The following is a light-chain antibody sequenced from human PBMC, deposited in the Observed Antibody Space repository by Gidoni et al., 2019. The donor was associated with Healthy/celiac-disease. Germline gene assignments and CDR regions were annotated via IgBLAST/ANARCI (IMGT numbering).Light chain of an antibody. J-gene: IGKJ5*01. V-gene: IGKV3-11*01. Sequence: DIVLPQSPATLSLSPGERATLSCRASQSVSSYLAWYQQKPGQAPRLFIYDASNRATGIPARFSGSGSGTDFTLTISSLEPEDFAVYYCQQRSNWPLTFGQGTRLEIK. CDR3: QQRSNWPLT. CDR2: DAS. CDR1: QSVSSY.